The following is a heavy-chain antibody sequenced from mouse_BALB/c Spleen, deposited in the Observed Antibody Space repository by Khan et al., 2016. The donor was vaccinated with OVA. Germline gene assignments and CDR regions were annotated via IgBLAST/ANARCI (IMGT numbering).Heavy chain of an antibody. Sequence: QVQLQQSGAELVRPGTSVKVSCKASGYAFTNYLIEWVKQRPGQGLEWIGVINPGSGGTNYNEKFKGKATLTADKSSSTAYMQLSSLTSDDSAVYVCARGQLGLRFDYWGQGTTLTVSS. CDR1: GYAFTNYL. CDR2: INPGSGGT. V-gene: IGHV1-54*01. CDR3: ARGQLGLRFDY. D-gene: IGHD3-2*01. J-gene: IGHJ2*01.